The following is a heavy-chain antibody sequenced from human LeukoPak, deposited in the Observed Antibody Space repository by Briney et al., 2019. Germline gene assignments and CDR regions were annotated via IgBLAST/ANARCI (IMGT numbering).Heavy chain of an antibody. CDR3: AREWGRTSYIQF. J-gene: IGHJ1*01. D-gene: IGHD2-2*01. CDR1: GYTFTGYY. Sequence: GASVKVSCKASGYTFTGYYIHWVRQAPGQGHEWMGWINPNSGGTNYAQKFQGRVTMTTDTSISTAYMDLSRLRSDDTAVYYCAREWGRTSYIQFWGQGTLVTVSS. V-gene: IGHV1-2*02. CDR2: INPNSGGT.